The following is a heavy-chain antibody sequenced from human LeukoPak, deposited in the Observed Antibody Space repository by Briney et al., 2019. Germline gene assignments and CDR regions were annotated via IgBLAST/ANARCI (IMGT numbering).Heavy chain of an antibody. Sequence: GASVKFSCKASGYTFTSYGISWVRQAPGQGLEWMGWISAYNGNTNYAQKLQGRVTMTTDTSTSTAYMELRSLRSDDTAVYYCARDLEYCSGGSCYSEVPYYYYGMDVWGQGTTVTVSS. J-gene: IGHJ6*02. CDR3: ARDLEYCSGGSCYSEVPYYYYGMDV. V-gene: IGHV1-18*01. CDR1: GYTFTSYG. D-gene: IGHD2-15*01. CDR2: ISAYNGNT.